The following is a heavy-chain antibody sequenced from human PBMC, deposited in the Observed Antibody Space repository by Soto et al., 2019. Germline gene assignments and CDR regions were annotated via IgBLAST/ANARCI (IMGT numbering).Heavy chain of an antibody. CDR1: GFTFRNFA. V-gene: IGHV3-23*01. J-gene: IGHJ3*01. CDR2: IGSGGGTT. Sequence: GGSLRLSCAASGFTFRNFAMSWVRQAPGKGLEWVSGIGSGGGTTHLADSVKGRFTISRDNSKNTLYLQMNSLRAEDTAVYYCGKDPNGDYIGAFDLWGQGTMVTVSS. D-gene: IGHD4-17*01. CDR3: GKDPNGDYIGAFDL.